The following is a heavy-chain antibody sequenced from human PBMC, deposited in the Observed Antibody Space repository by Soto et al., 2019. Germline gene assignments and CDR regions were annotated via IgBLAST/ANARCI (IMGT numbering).Heavy chain of an antibody. Sequence: PGGSLRLSCAASGFTFRSYAMHWVRQAPGKGLEWVAVISYDESDKYYADSLKGRFTISRDNSKNTLYLQMNSPRGEDTAVYYCARDLSVAGPDYWGQGTLVTVSS. CDR1: GFTFRSYA. V-gene: IGHV3-30*03. CDR3: ARDLSVAGPDY. CDR2: ISYDESDK. D-gene: IGHD6-19*01. J-gene: IGHJ4*02.